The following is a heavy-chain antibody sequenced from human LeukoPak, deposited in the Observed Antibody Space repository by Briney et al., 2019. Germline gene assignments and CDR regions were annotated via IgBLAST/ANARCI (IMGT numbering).Heavy chain of an antibody. D-gene: IGHD3-22*01. CDR1: GGSISSYY. CDR2: IYTSGST. V-gene: IGHV4-4*07. J-gene: IGHJ4*02. CDR3: ARVANYYDSSGYSTVFDY. Sequence: PSETLSLTCTVSGGSISSYYWSWIRQPAGKGLEWIGRIYTSGSTNCNPSLKSRVTMSVDTSKNQFSLKLSSVTAADTAVYYCARVANYYDSSGYSTVFDYWGQGTLVTVSS.